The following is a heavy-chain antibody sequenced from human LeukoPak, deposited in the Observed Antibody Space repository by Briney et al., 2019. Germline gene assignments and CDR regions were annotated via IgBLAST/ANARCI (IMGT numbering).Heavy chain of an antibody. J-gene: IGHJ5*02. D-gene: IGHD5-18*01. CDR1: GGSISSISSNN. CDR2: IHYSGST. V-gene: IGHV4-39*01. Sequence: SETLSLTCAVSGGSISSISSNNWAWIRQPPGKGLELIAAIHYSGSTYYNPSFMSRVTISVDTSKNQFSLKLRSLTATDTAVYYCARLPTGYPNWFDTWGQGILATVSS. CDR3: ARLPTGYPNWFDT.